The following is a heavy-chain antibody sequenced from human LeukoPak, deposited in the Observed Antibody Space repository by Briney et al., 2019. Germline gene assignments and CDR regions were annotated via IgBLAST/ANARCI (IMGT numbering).Heavy chain of an antibody. CDR1: GFSINNYY. Sequence: SETLSLTCTVSGFSINNYYWSWIRQPPGKELEWIGYIYYNGNTYYNPSLKSRVTMSVDSSKNQFSLKLSSVTAADTAVYFCARLGLLPWCFDLWGRGTLVTVSS. V-gene: IGHV4-59*08. CDR3: ARLGLLPWCFDL. J-gene: IGHJ2*01. D-gene: IGHD1-26*01. CDR2: IYYNGNT.